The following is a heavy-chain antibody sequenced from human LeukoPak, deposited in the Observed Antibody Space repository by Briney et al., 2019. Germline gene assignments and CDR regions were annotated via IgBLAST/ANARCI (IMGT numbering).Heavy chain of an antibody. V-gene: IGHV1-18*01. Sequence: ASVKVSCKASGYTFTSYGISWVRQAPGQGLEWMGWISAYNGNTNYTQKFQGRVTMTEDTSTDTAYMELSSLRSEDTAVYYCATDLDKDIVATRLTPNFDYWGQGTLVTVSS. CDR3: ATDLDKDIVATRLTPNFDY. D-gene: IGHD5-12*01. CDR1: GYTFTSYG. CDR2: ISAYNGNT. J-gene: IGHJ4*02.